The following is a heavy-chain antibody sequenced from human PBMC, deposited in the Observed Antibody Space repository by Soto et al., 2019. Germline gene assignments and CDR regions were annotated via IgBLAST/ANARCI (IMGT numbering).Heavy chain of an antibody. D-gene: IGHD3-22*01. Sequence: LSLTCTVIGDSVSSNNYYWSWIRQRPGKGLEWIGYIHYSGDSYDNPSLTSRITMSMDVSKNQFSLNLRSVTAADTAIYYCARDVNDSSGSQGFDYWGQGTLVTVSS. CDR1: GDSVSSNNYY. V-gene: IGHV4-31*03. J-gene: IGHJ4*02. CDR2: IHYSGDS. CDR3: ARDVNDSSGSQGFDY.